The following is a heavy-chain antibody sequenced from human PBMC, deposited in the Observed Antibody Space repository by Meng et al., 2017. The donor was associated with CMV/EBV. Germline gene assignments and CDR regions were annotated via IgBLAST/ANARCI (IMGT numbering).Heavy chain of an antibody. CDR1: GFTFSSYE. Sequence: LSLTCAASGFTFSSYEMNWVRQAPGKGLEWVSSISSSSSYIYYADSVKGRFTISRDNAKNSLYLQMNSLRAEDTAVYYCARDLVVVGATTTGFDPWGQGTLVTVSS. CDR3: ARDLVVVGATTTGFDP. D-gene: IGHD1-26*01. V-gene: IGHV3-21*01. J-gene: IGHJ5*02. CDR2: ISSSSSYI.